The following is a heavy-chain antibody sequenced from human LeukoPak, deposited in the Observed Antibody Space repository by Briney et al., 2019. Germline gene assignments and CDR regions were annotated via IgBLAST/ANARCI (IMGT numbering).Heavy chain of an antibody. Sequence: GGSLRLSCAASGFTFSGSAMHWVRQASGKGLEWVGRIRSKANSYATAYAASVKGRFTSSRDDSKNTAYLQMNSLKTEDTAVYYCTRLGGYSSGWDHATWGQGTLVTVSS. V-gene: IGHV3-73*01. J-gene: IGHJ5*02. D-gene: IGHD6-19*01. CDR1: GFTFSGSA. CDR3: TRLGGYSSGWDHAT. CDR2: IRSKANSYAT.